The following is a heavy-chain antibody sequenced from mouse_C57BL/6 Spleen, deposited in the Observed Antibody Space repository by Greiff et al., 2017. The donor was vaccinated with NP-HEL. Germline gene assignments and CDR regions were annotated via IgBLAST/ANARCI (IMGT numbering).Heavy chain of an antibody. Sequence: VQRVESGAELVKPGASVKISCKASGYAFSSYWMNWVKQRPGKGLEWIGQIYPGEGDTNYNGKFKGKATLTADKSSSTAYMQLSSLTSEYSAVYFCSRLESPDYWGQGTTLTVSS. CDR1: GYAFSSYW. V-gene: IGHV1-80*01. CDR3: SRLESPDY. CDR2: IYPGEGDT. J-gene: IGHJ2*01.